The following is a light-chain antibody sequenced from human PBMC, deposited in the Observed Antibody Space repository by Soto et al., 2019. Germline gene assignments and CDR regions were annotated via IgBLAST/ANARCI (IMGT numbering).Light chain of an antibody. J-gene: IGKJ1*01. Sequence: DIQMTQSPSTLSASVGDRVTITCRASQTISFSLAWYQQKPGKAPKLLIYDASTLQSGVPSRFSGSESGTEFILTISGQQPYDFATYYCQQYHGYSLTFGQGTKVEI. V-gene: IGKV1-5*01. CDR1: QTISFS. CDR3: QQYHGYSLT. CDR2: DAS.